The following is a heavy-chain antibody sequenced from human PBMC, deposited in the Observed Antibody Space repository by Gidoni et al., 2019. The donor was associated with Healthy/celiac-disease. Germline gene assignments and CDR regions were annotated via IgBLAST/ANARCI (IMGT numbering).Heavy chain of an antibody. CDR3: ARLDIVVVVGGFDY. V-gene: IGHV4-39*01. D-gene: IGHD2-15*01. CDR1: GVSISSSSYY. CDR2: IYYSGST. J-gene: IGHJ4*02. Sequence: QLQLQESGQGLGKPSETLSLTCTVSGVSISSSSYYCGWIRQPPGKGLEWIGSIYYSGSTYYNPSLKRRVTISVDTSKNQFSLKLSSVTAADTAVYYCARLDIVVVVGGFDYWGQGTLVTVSS.